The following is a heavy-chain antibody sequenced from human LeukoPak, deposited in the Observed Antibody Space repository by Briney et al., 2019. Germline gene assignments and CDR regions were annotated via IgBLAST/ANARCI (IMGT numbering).Heavy chain of an antibody. CDR1: GGSISGSY. D-gene: IGHD3-22*01. J-gene: IGHJ4*02. Sequence: SETLSLTCTVSGGSISGSYWSWIRQPPGEGLEWIGYIYYSGITNYYPSLRSRVTISVDTSKNQFTLNLSSVTAADTALYYCARRDSSGYYGHWGQGTLVTVSS. CDR3: ARRDSSGYYGH. CDR2: IYYSGIT. V-gene: IGHV4-59*08.